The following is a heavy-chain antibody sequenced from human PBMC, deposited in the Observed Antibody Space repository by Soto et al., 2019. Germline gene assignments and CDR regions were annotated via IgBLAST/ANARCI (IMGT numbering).Heavy chain of an antibody. CDR2: IIPIIGII. CDR3: AGDPDSHYNDSHASSYP. V-gene: IGHV1-69*08. D-gene: IGHD4-4*01. CDR1: GGTFSTYT. J-gene: IGHJ5*02. Sequence: QVQLVQSGADVTKPGPSVKVSCKASGGTFSTYTITWVRQAPGQGLEWMGRIIPIIGIINYAQKFQGRVTLSAVTFTGTAYMELTGLRSDDTAVYYCAGDPDSHYNDSHASSYPWGQGTLVTVSS.